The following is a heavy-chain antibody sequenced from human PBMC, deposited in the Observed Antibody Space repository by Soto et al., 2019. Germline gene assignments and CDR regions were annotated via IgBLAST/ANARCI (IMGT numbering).Heavy chain of an antibody. CDR1: GGTFSSYA. V-gene: IGHV1-69*13. CDR3: AREGRDGYNEALGY. CDR2: IIPIFGTA. D-gene: IGHD5-12*01. J-gene: IGHJ4*02. Sequence: SVKVSCKASGGTFSSYAISWVRQAPGQVLEWMGGIIPIFGTANYAQKFQGRVTITADESTSTAYMELSSLRSEDTAVYYCAREGRDGYNEALGYWGQGTLVTVSS.